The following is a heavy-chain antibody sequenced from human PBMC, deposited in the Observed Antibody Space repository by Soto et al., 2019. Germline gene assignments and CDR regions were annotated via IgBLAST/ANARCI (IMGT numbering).Heavy chain of an antibody. CDR1: GFTFSSYA. CDR3: AKSRVFIGAIVTLLDS. D-gene: IGHD3-16*02. CDR2: ISNNGDTA. V-gene: IGHV3-23*01. Sequence: EVQLLESGGGLVQPGGSLTLSCATSGFTFSSYAMVWVRQAAEKGLEWVASISNNGDTAYYADSVKGRFTISRGNSEXXLYLQMHGLRADDTALYFCAKSRVFIGAIVTLLDSWGQGTQVTVSS. J-gene: IGHJ4*02.